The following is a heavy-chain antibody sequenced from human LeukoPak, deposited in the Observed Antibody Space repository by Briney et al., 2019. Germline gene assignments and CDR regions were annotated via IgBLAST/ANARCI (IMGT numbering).Heavy chain of an antibody. CDR1: GFTFSSYS. Sequence: GGSLRLSCAASGFTFSSYSMNWVRQAPGKGLEWVSFISSSSSYIYYADSVRGRFTISRDNAKRSLYLQMNSLRAEDIAVYYCARGQGELHFDYWGQGTLVTVSS. CDR3: ARGQGELHFDY. CDR2: ISSSSSYI. D-gene: IGHD1-26*01. V-gene: IGHV3-21*01. J-gene: IGHJ4*02.